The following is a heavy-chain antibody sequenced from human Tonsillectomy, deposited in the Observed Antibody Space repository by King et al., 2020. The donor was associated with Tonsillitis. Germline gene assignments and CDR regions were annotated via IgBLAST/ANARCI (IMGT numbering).Heavy chain of an antibody. CDR2: INNVGSHV. J-gene: IGHJ3*01. CDR1: GFTFTTYA. V-gene: IGHV3-21*01. CDR3: TRPFCSGYRFSQRNDAFDL. D-gene: IGHD3-3*01. Sequence: VQLVESGGGLVKPGGSLRLSCTASGFTFTTYAMTWVRQAPGKGLEWISSINNVGSHVYYGDSVRGRFTISRDNAKNSLFLQMNSLRAEDAAVYSSTRPFCSGYRFSQRNDAFDLWGLGTLVTVSS.